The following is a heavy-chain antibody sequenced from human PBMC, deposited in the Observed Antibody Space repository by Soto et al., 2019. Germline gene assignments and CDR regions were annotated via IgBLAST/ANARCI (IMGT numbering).Heavy chain of an antibody. CDR1: GFTVSSNY. J-gene: IGHJ6*02. V-gene: IGHV3-53*01. CDR2: IYSGGST. D-gene: IGHD6-13*01. Sequence: GGSLRLSCAASGFTVSSNYMSWVRQAPGKGLEWVSVIYSGGSTYYADSVKGRFTISRDNSKNTLYLQMNSLRAEDTAVYYCAAGYSISWHGYYYYGMDGRGQGTTVTRSS. CDR3: AAGYSISWHGYYYYGMDG.